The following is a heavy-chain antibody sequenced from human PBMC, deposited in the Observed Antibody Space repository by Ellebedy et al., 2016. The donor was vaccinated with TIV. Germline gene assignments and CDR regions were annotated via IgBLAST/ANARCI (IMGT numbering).Heavy chain of an antibody. V-gene: IGHV3-21*01. CDR2: ISSSSSYI. CDR3: ARDRSAGWGQEDPLDY. D-gene: IGHD1-26*01. J-gene: IGHJ4*02. CDR1: GFTFSSYS. Sequence: GESLKISXAASGFTFSSYSMNWVRQAPGKGLEWVSSISSSSSYIYYADSVKGRFTISRDNAKNSLYLQMNSLRAEDTAVYYCARDRSAGWGQEDPLDYWGQGTLVTVSS.